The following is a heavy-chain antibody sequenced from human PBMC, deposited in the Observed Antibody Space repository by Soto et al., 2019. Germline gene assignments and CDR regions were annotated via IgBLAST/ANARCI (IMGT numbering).Heavy chain of an antibody. Sequence: GGSLRLSCAASGFTFSSYGMHWVRQAPGKGLEWVAVISYDGSNKYYADSVKGRFTISRDNSKNTLYLQMNSLRAEDTAVYYCAKGPRGYFDYWGQGTLVTVSS. CDR2: ISYDGSNK. V-gene: IGHV3-30*18. CDR1: GFTFSSYG. J-gene: IGHJ4*02. CDR3: AKGPRGYFDY. D-gene: IGHD7-27*01.